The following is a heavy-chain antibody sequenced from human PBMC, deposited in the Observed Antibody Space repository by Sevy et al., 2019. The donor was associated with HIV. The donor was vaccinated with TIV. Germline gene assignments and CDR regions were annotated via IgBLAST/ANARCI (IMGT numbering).Heavy chain of an antibody. CDR1: GYSISSGYY. Sequence: SETLSLTCAVSGYSISSGYYWGWIRQPPGKGLEWIGSIYHSGSTYYNPSLKSRVTISVDTSKNQFSLKLSSVTAADTAVYYCARDDGAFDIWGQGTMVTVSS. CDR2: IYHSGST. V-gene: IGHV4-38-2*02. CDR3: ARDDGAFDI. J-gene: IGHJ3*02.